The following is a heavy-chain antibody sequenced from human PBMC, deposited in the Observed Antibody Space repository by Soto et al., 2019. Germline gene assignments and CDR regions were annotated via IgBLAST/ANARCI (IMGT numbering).Heavy chain of an antibody. V-gene: IGHV3-53*01. CDR3: AKPSGSDWSYLYFDY. CDR1: VFTVTTNY. J-gene: IGHJ4*02. D-gene: IGHD1-7*01. Sequence: GPLRLCGAASVFTVTTNYMSWVRQAPGKWLEWVSVIYSGGSTYYADSVKGRFTISRDNSKNTLYLQMNSLRAEDTAVYYCAKPSGSDWSYLYFDYWGQGTLVTVSS. CDR2: IYSGGST.